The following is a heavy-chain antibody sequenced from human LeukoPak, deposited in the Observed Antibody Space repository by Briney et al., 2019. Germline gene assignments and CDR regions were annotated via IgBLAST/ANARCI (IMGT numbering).Heavy chain of an antibody. Sequence: SQTLSLTCTVSCGSISGGGYYWSWIRQHPGKGLEWIGYIYYSGSTYYNPSLKSRVTISVDTSKNQFSLKLSSVTAADTAVYYCARVPAATRCFDYWGQGTLVTVSS. D-gene: IGHD2-2*01. J-gene: IGHJ4*02. CDR1: CGSISGGGYY. CDR3: ARVPAATRCFDY. CDR2: IYYSGST. V-gene: IGHV4-31*03.